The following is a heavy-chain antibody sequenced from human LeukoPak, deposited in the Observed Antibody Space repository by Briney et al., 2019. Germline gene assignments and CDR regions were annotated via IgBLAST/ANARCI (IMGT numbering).Heavy chain of an antibody. CDR3: ARDPDYYDSTGMDV. D-gene: IGHD3-22*01. J-gene: IGHJ6*04. CDR2: IFYSGST. CDR1: SGSISTSNYY. Sequence: SETLSLTCTVSSGSISTSNYYWGWVRQPPGKALGWIGNIFYSGSTYYSPSLKSRVTISLDTSRNQFSLKLNSVTAADTAVYYCARDPDYYDSTGMDVWGKGTTVTISS. V-gene: IGHV4-39*07.